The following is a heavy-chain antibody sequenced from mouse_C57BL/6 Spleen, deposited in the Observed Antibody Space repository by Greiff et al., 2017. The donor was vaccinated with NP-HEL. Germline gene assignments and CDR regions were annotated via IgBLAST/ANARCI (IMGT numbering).Heavy chain of an antibody. CDR2: IDPSDSYT. Sequence: VQLQQSGAELVMPGASVKLSCKASGYTFTSYWMHWVKQRPGQGLEWIGKIDPSDSYTNYNQKFKGKSTLTVDKSSSTAYMQLSSLTSEDSAVDYCARSDYGSSRDFDYWGQGTTLTVSS. D-gene: IGHD1-1*01. V-gene: IGHV1-69*01. J-gene: IGHJ2*01. CDR3: ARSDYGSSRDFDY. CDR1: GYTFTSYW.